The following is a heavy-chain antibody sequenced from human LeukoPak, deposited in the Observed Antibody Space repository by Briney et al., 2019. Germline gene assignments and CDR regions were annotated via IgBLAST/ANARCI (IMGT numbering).Heavy chain of an antibody. CDR2: SGSGGST. CDR1: GFTFSSFA. V-gene: IGHV3-23*01. D-gene: IGHD3-3*01. Sequence: GGSLRLSCAASGFTFSSFAMSWVRQAPGKGLEWVSGSGSGGSTYYADSVKGRFTISRDNSKNTLYLQMNSPRAEDTAVYYCAKDFWSGYYPNCWGQGTLVTVSS. J-gene: IGHJ4*02. CDR3: AKDFWSGYYPNC.